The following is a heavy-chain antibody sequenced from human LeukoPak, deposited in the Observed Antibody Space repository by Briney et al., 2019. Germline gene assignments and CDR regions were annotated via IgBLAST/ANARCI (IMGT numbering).Heavy chain of an antibody. CDR1: GYTFTSYG. Sequence: ASVKVSCKASGYTFTSYGISWVRQAPGQGLEWMGWISAYNGNTNYAQKLQGRVTMTEDTSTDTAYMELSSLRSEDTAVYYCATSLFYYYYMDVWGKGTTVTVSS. V-gene: IGHV1-18*01. J-gene: IGHJ6*03. CDR2: ISAYNGNT. CDR3: ATSLFYYYYMDV.